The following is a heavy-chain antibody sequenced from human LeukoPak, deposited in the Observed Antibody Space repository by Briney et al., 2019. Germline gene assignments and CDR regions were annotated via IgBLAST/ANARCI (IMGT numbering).Heavy chain of an antibody. D-gene: IGHD6-19*01. J-gene: IGHJ5*02. CDR3: ARVVAVAGTPGSWFDP. CDR1: GYTFTGYY. Sequence: ASVKVSCKASGYTFTGYYMHWVRQAPGQGLEWMGGIIPIFGTANYAQKFQGRVTITADKSTSTAYMELSSLRSEDTAVYYCARVVAVAGTPGSWFDPWGQGTLVTVSS. V-gene: IGHV1-69*06. CDR2: IIPIFGTA.